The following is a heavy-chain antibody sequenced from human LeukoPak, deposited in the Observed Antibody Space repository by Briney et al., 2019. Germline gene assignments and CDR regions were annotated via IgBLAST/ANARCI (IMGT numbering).Heavy chain of an antibody. CDR2: ISGDGKST. J-gene: IGHJ4*02. CDR3: ARLPVPINDFGDYFDY. Sequence: GGSLRLSCEASGFTFNNYWMHWVRQGPGKGLVWFARISGDGKSTTYADSVKGRFTISRDNSKNTMYLQVNSLRAEDTALYFCARLPVPINDFGDYFDYWGQGILVTVSS. CDR1: GFTFNNYW. D-gene: IGHD3/OR15-3a*01. V-gene: IGHV3-74*01.